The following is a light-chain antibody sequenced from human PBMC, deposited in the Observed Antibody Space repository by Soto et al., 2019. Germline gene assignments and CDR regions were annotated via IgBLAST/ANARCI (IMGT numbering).Light chain of an antibody. CDR2: EVS. J-gene: IGLJ2*01. CDR3: SSYTSSSTLRV. V-gene: IGLV2-14*01. CDR1: SSDVGGYNY. Sequence: QSVLTQPASVSGSPRQSITISGTGTSSDVGGYNYVSWYQQHPGKAPKLMIYEVSNRPSGVSNRFSGSKSGNTASLTISGLQAEDEADYYCSSYTSSSTLRVFGGGTKLTVL.